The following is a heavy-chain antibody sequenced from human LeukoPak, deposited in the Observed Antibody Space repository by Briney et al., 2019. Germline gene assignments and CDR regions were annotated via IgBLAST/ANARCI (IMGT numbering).Heavy chain of an antibody. CDR3: ARSPPRIAVAAAFWDY. Sequence: GGSLRLSCAASGFTFDDYGMSWVRQAPGKGLEWVSGINWNGGSTGYADSVKGRFTISRDNAKNSLYLQMNSLRAEDTALYYCARSPPRIAVAAAFWDYWGQGTLVTVST. J-gene: IGHJ4*02. CDR1: GFTFDDYG. V-gene: IGHV3-20*04. D-gene: IGHD6-19*01. CDR2: INWNGGST.